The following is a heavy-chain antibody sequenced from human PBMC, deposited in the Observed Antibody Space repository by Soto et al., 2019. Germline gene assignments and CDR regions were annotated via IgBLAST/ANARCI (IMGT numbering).Heavy chain of an antibody. CDR1: GYSFTSYL. J-gene: IGHJ6*02. Sequence: PGESLKISCKGSGYSFTSYLICWVRQMPVKGLEWMGIIYPGDSDTRYSPSFQGQVTISADKSISTAYLQWSSLKASDTAMYYCARRVSGVYYYYGMDVLGQGTTVTVYS. D-gene: IGHD2-8*02. CDR2: IYPGDSDT. V-gene: IGHV5-51*01. CDR3: ARRVSGVYYYYGMDV.